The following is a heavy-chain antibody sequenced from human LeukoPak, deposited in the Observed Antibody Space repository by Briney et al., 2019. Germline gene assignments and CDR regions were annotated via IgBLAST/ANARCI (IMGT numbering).Heavy chain of an antibody. Sequence: PSETLSLTCTVSGVSISSGGYYWTWIRQRLGEALEWIGYIYHSGNTYYNPSLMSRIVLSVDTSKSQFSLKVTSVTAADTALYYCARVRKLPLEWDLIDFWGQGTLVTVSS. CDR2: IYHSGNT. CDR3: ARVRKLPLEWDLIDF. CDR1: GVSISSGGYY. D-gene: IGHD1-1*01. J-gene: IGHJ4*02. V-gene: IGHV4-31*03.